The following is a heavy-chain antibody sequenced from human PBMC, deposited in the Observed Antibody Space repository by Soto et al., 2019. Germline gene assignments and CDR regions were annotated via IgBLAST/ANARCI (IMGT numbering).Heavy chain of an antibody. CDR3: AREVSFSYYYYYMDV. Sequence: SETLSLTCAVYGGSFSGYYWSWIRQPPGKGLEWIGEINHSGSTNYNPSLKSRVTISVYTSKNQFSLKLSSVTAADTAVYYCAREVSFSYYYYYMDVWGKGTTVTVSS. CDR2: INHSGST. D-gene: IGHD3-16*02. CDR1: GGSFSGYY. V-gene: IGHV4-34*01. J-gene: IGHJ6*03.